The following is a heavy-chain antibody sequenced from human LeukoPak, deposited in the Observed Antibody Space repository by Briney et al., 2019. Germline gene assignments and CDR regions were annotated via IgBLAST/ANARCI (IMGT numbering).Heavy chain of an antibody. CDR1: GGSFSGYY. J-gene: IGHJ4*02. V-gene: IGHV4-34*01. CDR3: ARAPRGDY. Sequence: KPSETLSLTCAVYGGSFSGYYWSWIRQPPGKGLEWIGEINHSGSTNYNPSLKSRVTISVDTSKNQFSRKLSSVTAADTAVYYCARAPRGDYWGQGTLVTVSS. CDR2: INHSGST.